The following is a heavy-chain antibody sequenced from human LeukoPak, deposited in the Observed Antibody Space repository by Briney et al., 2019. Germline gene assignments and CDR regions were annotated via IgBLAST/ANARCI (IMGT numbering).Heavy chain of an antibody. CDR1: GFTFSNYA. D-gene: IGHD3-22*01. V-gene: IGHV3-21*01. CDR3: ARVGHDSSGRSLDY. J-gene: IGHJ4*02. Sequence: PGGSLRLSCAASGFTFSNYAMNWVRQAPGRGLEWVSVISSSDGSTNYADSVKGRFTISRDNAKNSLYLQMNSLRAEDTAVYYCARVGHDSSGRSLDYWGQGTLVTVSS. CDR2: ISSSDGST.